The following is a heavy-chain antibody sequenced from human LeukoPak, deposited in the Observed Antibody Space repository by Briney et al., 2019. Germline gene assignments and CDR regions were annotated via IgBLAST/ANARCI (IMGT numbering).Heavy chain of an antibody. CDR2: IIPIFGTA. Sequence: SVKVSCKASGGTFSSYAISWVRQAPGQGLEWMGGIIPIFGTANYAQKFQGRVTITADMSTSTAYMELSSLRSEDTAVYHCAADRLTYYDFWSGYYGAFDIWGQGTMVTVSS. D-gene: IGHD3-3*01. CDR3: AADRLTYYDFWSGYYGAFDI. J-gene: IGHJ3*02. CDR1: GGTFSSYA. V-gene: IGHV1-69*06.